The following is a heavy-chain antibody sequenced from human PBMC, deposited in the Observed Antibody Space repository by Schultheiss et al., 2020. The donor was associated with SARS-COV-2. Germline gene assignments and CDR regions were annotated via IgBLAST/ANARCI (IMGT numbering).Heavy chain of an antibody. CDR3: AKDMAEGVVNDLPYYYYYGMDV. V-gene: IGHV3-30*18. CDR2: ISYDGSNK. J-gene: IGHJ6*02. CDR1: GFTFSSYW. D-gene: IGHD3-3*01. Sequence: GGSLRLSCAASGFTFSSYWMHWVRQAPGKGLVWVAVISYDGSNKYYADSVKGRFTISRDNSKNSLYLQMNSLRAEDTALYYCAKDMAEGVVNDLPYYYYYGMDVWGQGTTVTVSS.